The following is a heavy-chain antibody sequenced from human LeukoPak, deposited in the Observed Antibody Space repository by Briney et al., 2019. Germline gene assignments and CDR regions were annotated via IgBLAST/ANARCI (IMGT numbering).Heavy chain of an antibody. CDR3: ATESVDLFDY. V-gene: IGHV3-15*01. CDR1: GFTFSSYA. Sequence: GGSLRLSCAASGFTFSSYAMSFLRRAPGKGLEWVGRIRSKSDGGATDYPAPVKGRFTISRDDSKNTLYLQMNSLKTEDTAVYYCATESVDLFDYWGQGTLVTVSS. D-gene: IGHD4-23*01. J-gene: IGHJ4*02. CDR2: IRSKSDGGAT.